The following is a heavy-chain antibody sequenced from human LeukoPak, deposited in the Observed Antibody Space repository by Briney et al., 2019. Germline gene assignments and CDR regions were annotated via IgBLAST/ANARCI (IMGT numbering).Heavy chain of an antibody. V-gene: IGHV1-69*13. CDR2: IIPIFGTA. D-gene: IGHD5-18*01. J-gene: IGHJ6*03. CDR1: RGTFSSHA. Sequence: SVKVSCKASRGTFSSHAISWVRQAPGQGLEWMGRIIPIFGTANYAQKFQGRVTITADESTSTAYMELSSLRSEDTAVYYCARDRGYSYAKKSSEYYYMDVWGKGTTVTISS. CDR3: ARDRGYSYAKKSSEYYYMDV.